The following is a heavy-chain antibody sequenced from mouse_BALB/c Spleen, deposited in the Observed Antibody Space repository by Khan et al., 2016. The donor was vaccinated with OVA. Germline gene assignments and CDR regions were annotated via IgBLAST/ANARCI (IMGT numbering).Heavy chain of an antibody. CDR3: ARGYDYDGAWFAY. V-gene: IGHV5-9-4*01. Sequence: EVELVAPGGDLVKPGGSLKLSCAASGFTFSSYAMSWVRQSPEKRLEWVAEISSGGSYTYYPDTVTGRFTISRDNAKNTLYLEMISLRSEDTAMYYCARGYDYDGAWFAYWGQGTLVTVSA. J-gene: IGHJ3*01. CDR2: ISSGGSYT. D-gene: IGHD2-4*01. CDR1: GFTFSSYA.